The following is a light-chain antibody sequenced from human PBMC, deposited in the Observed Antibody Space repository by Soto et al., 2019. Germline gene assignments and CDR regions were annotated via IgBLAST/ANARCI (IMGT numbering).Light chain of an antibody. CDR3: SSYTSSSTRV. CDR1: SSDVGGYNY. CDR2: EVT. Sequence: QSALTQPASVSGSPGQSITICCTGTSSDVGGYNYDSWYQQHPGKAPKLMIYEVTNRPSGVSNRFSGSKSGNTASLTISGLQAEDEADYYCSSYTSSSTRVFGTGTKLTVL. J-gene: IGLJ1*01. V-gene: IGLV2-14*01.